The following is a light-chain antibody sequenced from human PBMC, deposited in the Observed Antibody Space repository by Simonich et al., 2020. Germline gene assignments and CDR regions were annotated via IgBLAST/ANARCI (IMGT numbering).Light chain of an antibody. CDR3: QQRSNWLT. CDR2: DAT. V-gene: IGKV3-11*01. Sequence: EIVLTQSPATLSLSPGERATLSGRASQSVSSYLAWYQQKPGQAPRLLIYDATNRATGIPARFSGSGSGTDFTLTIRSLEPEDFAVYYCQQRSNWLTFGGGTKVEIK. CDR1: QSVSSY. J-gene: IGKJ4*01.